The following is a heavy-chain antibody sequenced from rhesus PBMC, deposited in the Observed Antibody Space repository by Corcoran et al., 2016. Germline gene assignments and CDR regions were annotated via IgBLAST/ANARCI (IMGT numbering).Heavy chain of an antibody. V-gene: IGHV4-173*01. D-gene: IGHD3-22*01. Sequence: QLQLQESGPGLVKPSAPLSLTCAVSGGSISSHYWSWIRQPPGKGLEWIGRISGSGWSTDYNPSLKSRVTISTDTSKNQFSLKLSSVTAADTAVYYCARGPPDFWSDSDVWGRGVLVTVSS. J-gene: IGHJ5-2*02. CDR3: ARGPPDFWSDSDV. CDR2: ISGSGWST. CDR1: GGSISSHY.